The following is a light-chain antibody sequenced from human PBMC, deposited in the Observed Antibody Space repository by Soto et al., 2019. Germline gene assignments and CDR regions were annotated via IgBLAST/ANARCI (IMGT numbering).Light chain of an antibody. CDR3: DSYTSSSTYV. CDR2: EVD. J-gene: IGLJ1*01. CDR1: SSDVGGYNC. V-gene: IGLV2-14*01. Sequence: QSALTQPASVSGSPGQSITISCTGTSSDVGGYNCVSWYQQHPGKAPKLMIYEVDNRPSGVSNRFSGSKSGNTASLTISGLQAEDEADYYCDSYTSSSTYVFGTGTKVTVL.